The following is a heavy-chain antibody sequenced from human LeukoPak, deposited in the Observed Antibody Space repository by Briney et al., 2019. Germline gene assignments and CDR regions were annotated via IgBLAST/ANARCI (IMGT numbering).Heavy chain of an antibody. J-gene: IGHJ4*02. V-gene: IGHV4-59*01. CDR1: GGSISGYY. Sequence: PSETLSLTCTVSGGSISGYYWNWIRQSPGKGLEWIGYIYHSGTINFNPSLKARVTMSIDTSKNQFSLKLSSVTAADTAVYYCAKSRSLGLQYFDTWGQGTLATVSS. D-gene: IGHD4-11*01. CDR2: IYHSGTI. CDR3: AKSRSLGLQYFDT.